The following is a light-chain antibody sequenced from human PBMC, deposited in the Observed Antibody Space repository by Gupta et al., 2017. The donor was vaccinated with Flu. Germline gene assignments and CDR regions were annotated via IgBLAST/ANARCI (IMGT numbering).Light chain of an antibody. CDR2: DAS. J-gene: IGKJ2*01. CDR3: QQYDNLPYT. V-gene: IGKV1-33*01. CDR1: QGISNY. Sequence: PSSLSAAVGDRVTITCQASQGISNYLNWYQQKPGKAPKLLIYDASNLETGVPSRFSGSGSGTDFTFTISSLQPEDIATYYCQQYDNLPYTFGQGTKLEIK.